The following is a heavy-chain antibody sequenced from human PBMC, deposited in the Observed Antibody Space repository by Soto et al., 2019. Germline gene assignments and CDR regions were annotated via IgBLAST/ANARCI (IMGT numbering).Heavy chain of an antibody. D-gene: IGHD5-18*01. J-gene: IGHJ4*03. Sequence: VGSLRLSCASSVFTFSSYSMNCVRQAPGKWLEWVSYISSSSSTIYYADSVKGRFTISRDNAKNSLYLQMNSLRDEDTAVYYCARDALSPYSYGIGGMQLWGQGTPFIVS. V-gene: IGHV3-48*02. CDR3: ARDALSPYSYGIGGMQL. CDR2: ISSSSSTI. CDR1: VFTFSSYS.